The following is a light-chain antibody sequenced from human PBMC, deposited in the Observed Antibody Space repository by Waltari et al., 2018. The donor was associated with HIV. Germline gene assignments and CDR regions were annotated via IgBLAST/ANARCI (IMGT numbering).Light chain of an antibody. CDR2: ANS. Sequence: QSVLTQAPPVSGAPGQRVTISCTGSSSNIGANFDVHWYQLLPAASPKLLIFANSNRPSGVPDRFSGSKSGTSASLASTGLHPEDEAEYYCQSVDSSLNAYVFGTGTTVIVL. J-gene: IGLJ1*01. V-gene: IGLV1-40*01. CDR3: QSVDSSLNAYV. CDR1: SSNIGANFD.